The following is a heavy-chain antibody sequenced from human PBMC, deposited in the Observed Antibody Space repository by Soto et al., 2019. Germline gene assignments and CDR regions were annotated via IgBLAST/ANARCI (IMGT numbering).Heavy chain of an antibody. CDR3: ARYGLGRDRSGGYSLFDY. Sequence: SETLSLTCAVSGGSISSGGYSWSWIRQPPGKGLEWIGYIYHSGSTYYNPSLKSRVTISVDRSKNQFSLKLTSVSAADTAVYYCARYGLGRDRSGGYSLFDYWGQGCLVTGSS. J-gene: IGHJ4*02. CDR1: GGSISSGGYS. D-gene: IGHD6-19*01. V-gene: IGHV4-30-2*01. CDR2: IYHSGST.